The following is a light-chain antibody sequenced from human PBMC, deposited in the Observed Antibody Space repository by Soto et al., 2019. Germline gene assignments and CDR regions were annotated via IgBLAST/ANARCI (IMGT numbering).Light chain of an antibody. CDR3: QQYNLYPWT. CDR1: QSISSW. Sequence: DIQMTQSPSTLSASVGDRVTLTCRASQSISSWLAWYQQKPGKAPNLLIYKASTLESGVPSRFSGSGSGTEFTLTISSLQPDDFATYYCQQYNLYPWTFGQGTKVEIK. V-gene: IGKV1-5*03. CDR2: KAS. J-gene: IGKJ1*01.